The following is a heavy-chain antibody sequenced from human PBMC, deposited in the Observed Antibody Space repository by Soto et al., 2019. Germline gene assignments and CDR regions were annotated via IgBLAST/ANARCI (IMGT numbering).Heavy chain of an antibody. CDR2: INPSGGST. CDR3: ATQGFCTNGVCYDFDN. Sequence: QVQLVQSGAEVKKPGASVKVSCKASGYTFTSYYMHWVRQAPGQGLEWMGIINPSGGSTSYAQKFQGRFIMTRDTSTSTVYMELSSLRSEDTAVYYCATQGFCTNGVCYDFDNWGQGTLVTVSS. J-gene: IGHJ4*02. D-gene: IGHD2-8*01. CDR1: GYTFTSYY. V-gene: IGHV1-46*03.